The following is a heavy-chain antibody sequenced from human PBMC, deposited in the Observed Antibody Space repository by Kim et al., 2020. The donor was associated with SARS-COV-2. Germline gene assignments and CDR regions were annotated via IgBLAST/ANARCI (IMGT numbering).Heavy chain of an antibody. Sequence: FQGRVTMTRDTSTSTVYMELSSLRSEDTAVYYCARGEIVVVPAAIPPVDYWGQGTLVTVSS. V-gene: IGHV1-46*01. D-gene: IGHD2-2*02. J-gene: IGHJ4*02. CDR3: ARGEIVVVPAAIPPVDY.